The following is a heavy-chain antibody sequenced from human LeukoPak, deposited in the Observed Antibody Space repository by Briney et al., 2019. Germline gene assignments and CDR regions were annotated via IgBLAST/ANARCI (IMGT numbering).Heavy chain of an antibody. D-gene: IGHD5-24*01. CDR1: GGTFSSYA. Sequence: SVKVSCKASGGTFSSYAISWVRQAPGQGLVWMGGIIPIFGTANYAQKFQGRVTITADESTSTAYMELSSLRSEDTAVYYCARETFGYRWDFDYWGQGTLVTVSS. V-gene: IGHV1-69*01. J-gene: IGHJ4*02. CDR2: IIPIFGTA. CDR3: ARETFGYRWDFDY.